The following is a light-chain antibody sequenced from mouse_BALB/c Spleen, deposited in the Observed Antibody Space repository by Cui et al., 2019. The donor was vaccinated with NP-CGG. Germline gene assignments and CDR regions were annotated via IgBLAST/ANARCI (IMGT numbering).Light chain of an antibody. CDR3: ALWYSNHWV. CDR1: TGAVTTSNY. V-gene: IGLV1*01. J-gene: IGLJ1*01. CDR2: GTN. Sequence: QAVVTHESVLTTSPGETVTLTCRSSTGAVTTSNYANWVQEKPDHLFTGLIGGTNNRVPGIPARFSGSLIGDKAALTITGAQTEDEAIYFCALWYSNHWVFGGGTKLTV.